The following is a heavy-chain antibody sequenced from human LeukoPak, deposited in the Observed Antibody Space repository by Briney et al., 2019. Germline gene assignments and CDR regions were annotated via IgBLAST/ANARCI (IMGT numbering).Heavy chain of an antibody. J-gene: IGHJ3*02. CDR3: ARDAVSGYYSNDAFDI. D-gene: IGHD3-22*01. Sequence: GGSLRLSCAAYGFAVSSNYMSWVRQAPGKGLEWVSVIYSGGSTYYADSVKGRFTISRDNSKNTLYLQMNSLRAEDTAVYYCARDAVSGYYSNDAFDIWGQGTMVTVSS. V-gene: IGHV3-66*01. CDR1: GFAVSSNY. CDR2: IYSGGST.